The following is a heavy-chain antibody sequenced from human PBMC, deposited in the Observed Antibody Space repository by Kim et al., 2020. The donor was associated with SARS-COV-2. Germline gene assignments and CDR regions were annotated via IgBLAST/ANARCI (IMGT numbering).Heavy chain of an antibody. D-gene: IGHD5-18*01. CDR1: GDSISSSSYY. J-gene: IGHJ5*02. CDR3: ARTGGYTYGRGWFDP. CDR2: LYYSGST. V-gene: IGHV4-39*01. Sequence: SETLSLTCTVSGDSISSSSYYWGWIRQPPGKGLEWIGSLYYSGSTYYNPSLKSRVAISVDTSKNQFSLKLTSVTAADTAVYYCARTGGYTYGRGWFDPWGQGTLVTVSS.